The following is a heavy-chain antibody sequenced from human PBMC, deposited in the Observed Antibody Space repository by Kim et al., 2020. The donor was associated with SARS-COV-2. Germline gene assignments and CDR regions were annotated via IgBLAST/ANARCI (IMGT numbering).Heavy chain of an antibody. V-gene: IGHV3-15*01. D-gene: IGHD2-15*01. CDR3: TTDLSPDIVVVVASDY. CDR1: GFTFSNAW. J-gene: IGHJ4*02. CDR2: IKSKTDGGTT. Sequence: GGSLRLSCAASGFTFSNAWMSWVRQAPGKGLEWVGRIKSKTDGGTTDYAAPVKGRFTISRDDSKNTLYLQMNSLKTEDTAVYYCTTDLSPDIVVVVASDYWGQGTLVTVSS.